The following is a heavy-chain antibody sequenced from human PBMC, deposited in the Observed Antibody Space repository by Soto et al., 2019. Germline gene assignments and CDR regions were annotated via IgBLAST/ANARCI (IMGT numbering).Heavy chain of an antibody. CDR1: WVNVSSNSAA. V-gene: IGHV6-1*01. Sequence: PSQALSITGYISWVNVSSNSAACNCRRQSPSRGLEWLGRTYYRSKWYNDYAVSVRSRITINPDTSKNQFSLQLNSVTPEDTAVYYCARGIEAGRGDWLDPWGQGTLVTVSS. CDR3: ARGIEAGRGDWLDP. CDR2: TYYRSKWYN. J-gene: IGHJ5*01. D-gene: IGHD6-13*01.